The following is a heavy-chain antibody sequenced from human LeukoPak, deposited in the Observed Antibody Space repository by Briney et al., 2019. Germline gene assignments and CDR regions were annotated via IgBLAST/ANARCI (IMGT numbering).Heavy chain of an antibody. CDR3: ARDPAIVGAHDYYGMDV. Sequence: SETLSLTCTVSGGSISSSSYYWGWIRQPPGKGLEWIGSIYYSGSTYYNPSLKSRVTISVDTSKNQFSLKLSSVTAADTAVYYCARDPAIVGAHDYYGMDVWGQGTTVTVSS. J-gene: IGHJ6*02. CDR1: GGSISSSSYY. V-gene: IGHV4-39*07. D-gene: IGHD1-26*01. CDR2: IYYSGST.